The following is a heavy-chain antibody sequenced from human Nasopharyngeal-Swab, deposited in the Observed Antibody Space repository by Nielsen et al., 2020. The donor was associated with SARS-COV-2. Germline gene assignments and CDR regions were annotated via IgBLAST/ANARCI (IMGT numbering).Heavy chain of an antibody. V-gene: IGHV4-59*01. CDR2: IYYSGST. CDR3: ARELTTVTDTYYYGMEV. Sequence: SETLSLTCTVSGGSISSYYWSWIRQPPGKGLEWIGYIYYSGSTNYNPSLKSRVTISVDTSKNQFSLKLSSVTAADTAVYYCARELTTVTDTYYYGMEVWGQGTTFTVSS. CDR1: GGSISSYY. J-gene: IGHJ6*02. D-gene: IGHD4-11*01.